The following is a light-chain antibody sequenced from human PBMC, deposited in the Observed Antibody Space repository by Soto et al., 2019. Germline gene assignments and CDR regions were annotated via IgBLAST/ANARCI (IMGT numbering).Light chain of an antibody. CDR2: KAS. Sequence: DIQMTQSPSTLSASVGDRVTITCRASQSITSWLAWYQQKPGKAPKLLIYKASSLESGVPSRFSGSGSGTEFTLTISSLQPDYFATYYGQQYNSYGKTFGQGTKVEIK. CDR3: QQYNSYGKT. J-gene: IGKJ1*01. V-gene: IGKV1-5*03. CDR1: QSITSW.